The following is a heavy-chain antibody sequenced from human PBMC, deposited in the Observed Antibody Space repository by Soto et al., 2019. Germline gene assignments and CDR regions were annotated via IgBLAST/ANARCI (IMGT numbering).Heavy chain of an antibody. CDR1: SGSISTSNW. CDR3: ARDSLRVTDAFDI. J-gene: IGHJ3*02. V-gene: IGHV4-4*02. CDR2: IYHTEST. Sequence: QVLLQESGPGLLKPSRTLSLTCTVSSGSISTSNWWSWVRQPPGKGLEWIGNIYHTESTNYNPSLKSRVTISIDKSKNQFSLKLSSVTAADTAVYYCARDSLRVTDAFDIWGQGTMVTVSS. D-gene: IGHD2-21*02.